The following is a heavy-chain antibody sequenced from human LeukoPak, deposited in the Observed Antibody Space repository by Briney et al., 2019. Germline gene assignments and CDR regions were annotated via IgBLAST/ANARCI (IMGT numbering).Heavy chain of an antibody. J-gene: IGHJ4*02. CDR1: GFTFSSYA. CDR3: ARSGGCSSTSCKGYFDY. Sequence: PGGSLRLSCAASGFTFSSYAMHWVRQAPGKGLEWVAVISYDGSNKYYADSVKGRFTISRDNSKNTLYLQMNSLRAEDTAVYYCARSGGCSSTSCKGYFDYWGQGTLVTVSS. V-gene: IGHV3-30-3*01. CDR2: ISYDGSNK. D-gene: IGHD2-2*01.